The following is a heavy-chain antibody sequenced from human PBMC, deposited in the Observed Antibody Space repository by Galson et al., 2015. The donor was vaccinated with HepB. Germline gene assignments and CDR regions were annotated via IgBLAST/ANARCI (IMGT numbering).Heavy chain of an antibody. J-gene: IGHJ4*02. CDR1: GFTFSSYG. CDR2: ISYDGSNK. V-gene: IGHV3-30*18. CDR3: AKAHPATMVPLAGPFDY. Sequence: SLRLSCAASGFTFSSYGMHWVRQAPGKGLEWVAVISYDGSNKYYADSVKGRFTISRDNSKNTLYLQMNSLRAEDTTVYYCAKAHPATMVPLAGPFDYWGQGTLVTVSS. D-gene: IGHD3-10*01.